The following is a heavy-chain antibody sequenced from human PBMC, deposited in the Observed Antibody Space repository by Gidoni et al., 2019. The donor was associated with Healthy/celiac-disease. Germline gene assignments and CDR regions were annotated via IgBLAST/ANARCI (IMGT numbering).Heavy chain of an antibody. Sequence: QVQLQQWGAGLLKPSETLSLTCAVYGGSFSGYYWSWIRQPPGKGLEWIGEINHSGSTNYNPSIKSRVTISVDTSKNQFSLKLSSVTAADTAVYYCARGQGCSGGSCYPKYFQHWGQGTLVTVSS. CDR3: ARGQGCSGGSCYPKYFQH. D-gene: IGHD2-15*01. CDR1: GGSFSGYY. V-gene: IGHV4-34*01. J-gene: IGHJ1*01. CDR2: INHSGST.